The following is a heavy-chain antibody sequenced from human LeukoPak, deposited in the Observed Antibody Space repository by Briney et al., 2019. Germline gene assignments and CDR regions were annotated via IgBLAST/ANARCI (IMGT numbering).Heavy chain of an antibody. J-gene: IGHJ6*03. CDR3: AREGAAAGTPNYYYYYYMDV. D-gene: IGHD6-13*01. Sequence: SVRVSCKASGGTFSSYAISWVRQAPGQGLERMGRIIPIFGTANYAQKFQGRVTITTDESTSTAYMELSSLRSEDTAVYYCAREGAAAGTPNYYYYYYMDVWGKGTTVTVSS. V-gene: IGHV1-69*05. CDR2: IIPIFGTA. CDR1: GGTFSSYA.